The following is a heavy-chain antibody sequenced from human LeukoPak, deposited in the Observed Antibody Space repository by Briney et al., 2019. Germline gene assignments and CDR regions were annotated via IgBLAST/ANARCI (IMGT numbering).Heavy chain of an antibody. CDR3: ARGHGTYFDY. D-gene: IGHD1-26*01. V-gene: IGHV3-23*01. CDR1: GFTFSSSA. J-gene: IGHJ4*02. CDR2: ISNNGGYT. Sequence: GGSLRLSCAASGFTFSSSAMSWVRQAPGKGLEWVSAISNNGGYTYYADSVQGRFTISRDFSKNTLYLQMDSLRPEDTAVYYCARGHGTYFDYWGQGTLVTVSS.